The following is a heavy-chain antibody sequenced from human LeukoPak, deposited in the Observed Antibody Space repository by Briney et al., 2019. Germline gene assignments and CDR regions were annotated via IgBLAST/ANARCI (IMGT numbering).Heavy chain of an antibody. CDR2: ISWNSGSI. CDR3: AKGSAGSWYDNYFDY. Sequence: PGGSLRLSCAASGFTFDDYAMHWVRHAPGKGLEWVSGISWNSGSIGYADSVKGRFTISRDNAKNSLYLQMNSLRAEDTASYYCAKGSAGSWYDNYFDYWGQGTLVTVSS. V-gene: IGHV3-9*01. CDR1: GFTFDDYA. J-gene: IGHJ4*02. D-gene: IGHD6-13*01.